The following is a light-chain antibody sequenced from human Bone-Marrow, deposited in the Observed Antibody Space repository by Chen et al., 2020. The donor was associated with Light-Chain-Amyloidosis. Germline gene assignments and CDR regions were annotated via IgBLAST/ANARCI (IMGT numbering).Light chain of an antibody. CDR3: QQYKSYTFT. Sequence: DIRMTQSPPTLSASVGDRVTITCRASQDIGDWLAWFQQKPGKAPNLLIYKASNLQRGVPSRFTGSGSVTEFTLTIDSLQPDDFALYFCQQYKSYTFTFGQGTQL. CDR2: KAS. V-gene: IGKV1-5*03. CDR1: QDIGDW. J-gene: IGKJ2*01.